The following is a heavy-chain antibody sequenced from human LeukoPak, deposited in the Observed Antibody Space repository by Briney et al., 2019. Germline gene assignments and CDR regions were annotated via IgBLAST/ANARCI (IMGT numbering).Heavy chain of an antibody. Sequence: GGSLRLSCAASGFTFSNYGMLWVRQAPGKGLEWVSFIRSDGSNKYYADSVKGRFTISRDNSKNTLYLQMNSLRVEDTAVYYCAKDRTELDDFVDYWGQGTLVSVSS. V-gene: IGHV3-30*02. CDR3: AKDRTELDDFVDY. CDR2: IRSDGSNK. J-gene: IGHJ4*02. CDR1: GFTFSNYG. D-gene: IGHD3-10*01.